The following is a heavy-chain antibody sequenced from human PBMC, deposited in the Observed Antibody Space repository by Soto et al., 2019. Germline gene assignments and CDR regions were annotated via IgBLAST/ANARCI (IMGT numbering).Heavy chain of an antibody. CDR3: ASVSTVTTLRCADV. V-gene: IGHV4-59*01. CDR1: GGSISSYY. CDR2: IYYSGST. Sequence: PSETLSLTCTVSGGSISSYYWSWIRQPPGKGLEWIGYIYYSGSTNYNPSLKSRVTISVDTSKNQFSLKLTSVTAADTAVYYCASVSTVTTLRCADVWGQGTTVTVSS. D-gene: IGHD4-17*01. J-gene: IGHJ6*02.